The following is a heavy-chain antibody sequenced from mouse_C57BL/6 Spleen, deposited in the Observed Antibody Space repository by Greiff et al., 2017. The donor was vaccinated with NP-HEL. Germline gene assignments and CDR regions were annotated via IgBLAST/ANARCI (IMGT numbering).Heavy chain of an antibody. Sequence: QVQLKQSGAELARPGASVKLSCKASGYTFTSYGISWVKQRTGQGLEWIGEIYPRSGNTYYNEKFKGKATLTADKSSSTAYMELRSLTSEDSAVYFCAREGTAQARDYWGQGTTLTVSS. CDR3: AREGTAQARDY. CDR2: IYPRSGNT. D-gene: IGHD3-2*02. J-gene: IGHJ2*01. CDR1: GYTFTSYG. V-gene: IGHV1-81*01.